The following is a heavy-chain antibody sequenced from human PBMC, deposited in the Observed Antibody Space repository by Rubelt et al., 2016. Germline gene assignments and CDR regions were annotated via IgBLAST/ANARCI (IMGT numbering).Heavy chain of an antibody. Sequence: GGSLRLSCSASGFIFSTYWMTWVRQAPGKGLEWVANIRQDGNEKYYVDSVKGRFTISRDNAQNSLYLQMNSLRAEDTAVYYCAGGSGWLIDYWGQGTLVTVSS. CDR3: AGGSGWLIDY. V-gene: IGHV3-7*03. D-gene: IGHD6-19*01. CDR2: IRQDGNEK. J-gene: IGHJ4*02. CDR1: GFIFSTYW.